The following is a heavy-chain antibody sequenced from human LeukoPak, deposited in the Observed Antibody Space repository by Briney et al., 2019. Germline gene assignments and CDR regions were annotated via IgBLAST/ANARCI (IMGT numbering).Heavy chain of an antibody. CDR3: ANYGKHDY. Sequence: GGSLRLSCAASGFTFSSYAMSWVRQAPGKGPEWVSGISGSGGSTDYADSVKGRFTISRDNSKNTLYLQMNSLRAEDTAVYYCANYGKHDYWGQGTLVTVSS. J-gene: IGHJ4*02. D-gene: IGHD4-17*01. V-gene: IGHV3-23*01. CDR2: ISGSGGST. CDR1: GFTFSSYA.